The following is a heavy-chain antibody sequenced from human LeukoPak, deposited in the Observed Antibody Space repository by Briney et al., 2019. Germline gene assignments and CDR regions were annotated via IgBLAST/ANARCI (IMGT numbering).Heavy chain of an antibody. D-gene: IGHD6-13*01. CDR2: IYYSGST. Sequence: SETLSLTCTVSGGSISSYYWSWIRQPPGKGLEWIGYIYYSGSTNYNPSLKSRVTISVDTSKNQFSLKLSSVTAADTAVYYCARYSSKGYYYYYYYGMDVWGQGTTVTVSS. CDR1: GGSISSYY. J-gene: IGHJ6*02. CDR3: ARYSSKGYYYYYYYGMDV. V-gene: IGHV4-59*01.